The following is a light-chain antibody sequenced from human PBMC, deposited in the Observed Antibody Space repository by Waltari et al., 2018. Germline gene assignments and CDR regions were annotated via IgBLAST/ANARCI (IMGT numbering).Light chain of an antibody. V-gene: IGLV2-23*01. CDR1: SNDVGFYNL. CDR3: CSYTGSDPLVV. J-gene: IGLJ2*01. Sequence: QSALTQPASVSGSPGQSITISCTGTSNDVGFYNLVSWYQQHPGKAPKLIIYEATERPSGVSNRFSGSKSGNTASLTISGLQAEDEAHYYCCSYTGSDPLVVFGGGTKVTVL. CDR2: EAT.